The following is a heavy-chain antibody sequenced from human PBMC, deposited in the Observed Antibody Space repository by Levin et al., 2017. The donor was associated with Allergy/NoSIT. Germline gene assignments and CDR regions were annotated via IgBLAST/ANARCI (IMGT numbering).Heavy chain of an antibody. CDR3: ARLFARSRLRYFDLTGFDP. Sequence: GESLKISCKGSGYSFTSYWIGWVRQMPGKGLEWMGIIYPGDSDTRYSPSFQGQVTISADKSISTAYLQWSSLKASDTAMYYCARLFARSRLRYFDLTGFDPWGQGTLVTVSS. CDR2: IYPGDSDT. CDR1: GYSFTSYW. D-gene: IGHD3-9*01. V-gene: IGHV5-51*01. J-gene: IGHJ5*02.